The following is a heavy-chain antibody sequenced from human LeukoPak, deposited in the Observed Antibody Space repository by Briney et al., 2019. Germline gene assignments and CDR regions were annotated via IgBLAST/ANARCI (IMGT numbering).Heavy chain of an antibody. J-gene: IGHJ6*03. CDR2: IKQDGSEK. CDR3: ARAGYCSSTSCYYYYYYMDV. D-gene: IGHD2-2*01. Sequence: GGSLRLSCAASGFTFSSYWMSWVRQAPGKGLEWVANIKQDGSEKYYVDSVKGRFTISRDNAKNSLYLQMNSLRAEDTAVCYCARAGYCSSTSCYYYYYYMDVWGKGTTVTVSS. CDR1: GFTFSSYW. V-gene: IGHV3-7*01.